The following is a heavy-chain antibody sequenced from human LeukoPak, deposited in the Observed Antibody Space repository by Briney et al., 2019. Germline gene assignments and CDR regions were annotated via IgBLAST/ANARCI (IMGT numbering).Heavy chain of an antibody. Sequence: GESLKISCKGSGYSFTSYWIGWVRQMPGKGLGWMGIIYPGDSDTRYSPSFQGQVTISADKSISTAYLQWSSLKASDTAMYYCARDKYAVADGGKYDYWGRGTLVTVSS. CDR1: GYSFTSYW. CDR3: ARDKYAVADGGKYDY. D-gene: IGHD6-19*01. J-gene: IGHJ4*02. CDR2: IYPGDSDT. V-gene: IGHV5-51*01.